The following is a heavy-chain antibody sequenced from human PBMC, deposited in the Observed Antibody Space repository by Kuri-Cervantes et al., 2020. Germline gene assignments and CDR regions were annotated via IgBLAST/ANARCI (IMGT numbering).Heavy chain of an antibody. CDR3: ATVSLYYYGMDA. CDR1: GYTFTSYY. CDR2: INPSGGST. Sequence: ASVKVSCKASGYTFTSYYMHWVRQAPGQGLEWMGIINPSGGSTSYAQKFQGRVTMTEDTSTDTAYMELSSLRSEDTAVYYCATVSLYYYGMDAWGQGTTVTVSS. V-gene: IGHV1-46*01. J-gene: IGHJ6*02.